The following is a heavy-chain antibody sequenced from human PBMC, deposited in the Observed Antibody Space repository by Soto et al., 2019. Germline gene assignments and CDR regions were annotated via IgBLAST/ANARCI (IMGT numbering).Heavy chain of an antibody. Sequence: GSLRLSCAASGFTFDDYTMHWVRQAPGKGLEWVSLISWDGGSTYYADSVKGRFTISRDNSKNSLYLQMNSLRTEDTALYYCAKGHIPYYDILTGLDGMDVWGQGTTVTVSS. CDR1: GFTFDDYT. J-gene: IGHJ6*02. CDR3: AKGHIPYYDILTGLDGMDV. D-gene: IGHD3-9*01. V-gene: IGHV3-43*01. CDR2: ISWDGGST.